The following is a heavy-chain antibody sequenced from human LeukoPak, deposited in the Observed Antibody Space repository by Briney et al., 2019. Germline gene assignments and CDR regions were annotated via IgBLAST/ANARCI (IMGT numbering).Heavy chain of an antibody. CDR2: INPNSGGT. J-gene: IGHJ4*02. CDR1: GYTLTGYY. CDR3: ARGLIRGYSGGLGY. D-gene: IGHD5-12*01. Sequence: ASVKVSCKASGYTLTGYYMHWVRQAPGQGLEWMGWINPNSGGTNYAQKFQGRVTMTRDTSISTTYMELSRLRSDDTAVYYCARGLIRGYSGGLGYWGQGTLVTVSS. V-gene: IGHV1-2*02.